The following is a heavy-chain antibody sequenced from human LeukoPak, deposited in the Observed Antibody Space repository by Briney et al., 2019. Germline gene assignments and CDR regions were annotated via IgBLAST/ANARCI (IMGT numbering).Heavy chain of an antibody. CDR3: ARDLRFLEWLSRPPGYYYYMGV. CDR2: ISGSGAGT. Sequence: GGSLRLSCKAYGFTFNNDAMSWVRQAPGKGLQWVSGISGSGAGTYYADSVKGRFTISRDNSKNTLYLQMNSLRAEDTAVYYCARDLRFLEWLSRPPGYYYYMGVWGKGTTVTVSS. D-gene: IGHD3-3*01. V-gene: IGHV3-23*01. J-gene: IGHJ6*03. CDR1: GFTFNNDA.